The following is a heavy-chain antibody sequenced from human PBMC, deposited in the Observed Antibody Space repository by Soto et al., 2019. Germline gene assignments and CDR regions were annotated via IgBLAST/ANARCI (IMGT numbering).Heavy chain of an antibody. D-gene: IGHD3-3*01. CDR2: IFSNDEK. CDR3: ARIHDGWSFFDY. CDR1: GFSLSSSRMG. J-gene: IGHJ4*02. Sequence: QVTLQESGPVLVRPTETLTLTCTVSGFSLSSSRMGVTWIRQPPGKALEWVAHIFSNDEKSYSTSLKSRLSTPKGTPKSQVVLTMTNMDPVDTGAYHYARIHDGWSFFDYWGQGTPVTVSS. V-gene: IGHV2-26*01.